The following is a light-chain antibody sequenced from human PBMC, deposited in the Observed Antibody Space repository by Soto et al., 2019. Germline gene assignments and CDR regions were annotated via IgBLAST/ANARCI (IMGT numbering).Light chain of an antibody. J-gene: IGKJ1*01. Sequence: EVVLTQSPDTLSLPPGERATLSCRASQSISSYLAWYQQKPGQAPRLLIYDASSRATGIPARFSGSGSGTEFTLTISSLESEDSAVYYCQQYSSWPPWTFGQGTKVDIK. CDR2: DAS. CDR1: QSISSY. CDR3: QQYSSWPPWT. V-gene: IGKV3-11*01.